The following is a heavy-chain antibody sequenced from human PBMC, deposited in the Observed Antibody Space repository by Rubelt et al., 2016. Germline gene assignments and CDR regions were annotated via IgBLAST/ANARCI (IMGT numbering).Heavy chain of an antibody. Sequence: QVQLQESGPGLVKPSETLSLTCTVSGGSVTSGSYYVSWIRQPPGKGLEWIGYIYNSGSTNYNPSLRSRVTISVDTSKNQFTLKLNSVTAADTAVYYCARLSTAMLFDPWGQGTLVTVSS. CDR3: ARLSTAMLFDP. V-gene: IGHV4-61*01. CDR2: IYNSGST. J-gene: IGHJ5*02. CDR1: GGSVTSGSYY. D-gene: IGHD5-18*01.